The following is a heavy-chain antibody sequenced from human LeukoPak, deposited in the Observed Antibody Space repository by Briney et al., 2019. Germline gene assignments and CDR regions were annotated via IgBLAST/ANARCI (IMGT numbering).Heavy chain of an antibody. Sequence: ASVKVSCKASGCTFTSYYMHWVRQAPGQGLEWMGWISAYNGNTNYAQKLQGRVTMTTDISTSTAYMELRSLRSDDTAVYYCARDRRITIFGVVIIEPGDYWGQGTLVTVSS. CDR3: ARDRRITIFGVVIIEPGDY. CDR2: ISAYNGNT. CDR1: GCTFTSYY. V-gene: IGHV1-18*04. J-gene: IGHJ4*02. D-gene: IGHD3-3*01.